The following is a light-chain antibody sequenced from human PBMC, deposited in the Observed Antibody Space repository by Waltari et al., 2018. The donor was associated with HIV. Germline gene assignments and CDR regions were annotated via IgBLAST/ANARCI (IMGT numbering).Light chain of an antibody. J-gene: IGLJ3*02. CDR2: GKN. CDR1: SLRSYY. V-gene: IGLV3-19*01. CDR3: NSRDSSGNHWV. Sequence: SSELTQDPAVSVPLGQTVRITCQGDSLRSYYASWYQQKPGQAPVLVIYGKNNRPSGIPDRFSGSSSGNTASLTSTGAQAEDEADYYCNSRDSSGNHWVFGGGTKLTVL.